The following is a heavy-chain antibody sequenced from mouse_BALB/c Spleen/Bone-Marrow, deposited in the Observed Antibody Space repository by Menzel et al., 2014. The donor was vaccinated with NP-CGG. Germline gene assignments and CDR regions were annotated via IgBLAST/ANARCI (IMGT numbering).Heavy chain of an antibody. CDR1: GFTFSSYG. Sequence: EVQLVESGGGLVKPGGSLKLSCAASGFTFSSYGMSWVRQTPEKRLEWVATISGGGSYTYYPDSVKGRFTISRDNAKNNLYLQMSSLRSEGTALYYCARQNGNYGYYYAMDYWGQGTSVTVSS. CDR2: ISGGGSYT. D-gene: IGHD2-1*01. J-gene: IGHJ4*01. V-gene: IGHV5-9-2*01. CDR3: ARQNGNYGYYYAMDY.